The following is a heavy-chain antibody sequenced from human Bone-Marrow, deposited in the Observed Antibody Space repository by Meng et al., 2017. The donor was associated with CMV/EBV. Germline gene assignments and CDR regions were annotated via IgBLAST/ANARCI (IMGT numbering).Heavy chain of an antibody. CDR3: ARTGSGYYDFWSGYSLFDY. CDR2: INHRGGT. J-gene: IGHJ4*02. V-gene: IGHV4-34*01. CDR1: GGSFSGYY. D-gene: IGHD3-3*01. Sequence: SQTLSLTCVVYGGSFSGYYWSWIRQPPGKGLEWIGEINHRGGTNYNSSLKSRVIISVDTSKNQFSLKLSSVTAADTATYYCARTGSGYYDFWSGYSLFDYWGQGTLVTVSS.